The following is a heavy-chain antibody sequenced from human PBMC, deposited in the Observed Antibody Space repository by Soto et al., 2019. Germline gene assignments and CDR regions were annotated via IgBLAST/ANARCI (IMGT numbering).Heavy chain of an antibody. V-gene: IGHV1-18*01. D-gene: IGHD1-1*01. Sequence: QVQLVQSGAEVKKPGASVKVSCKASGYTFTSYGISWVRQASGQGLEWMGWISAYNGNTKYAQKLQGRVTMTTDTSTSTAYMELRSLRSDDTAVYYWARDAAYKWNDGGWFDPWGQGTLVTVSS. CDR2: ISAYNGNT. CDR3: ARDAAYKWNDGGWFDP. J-gene: IGHJ5*02. CDR1: GYTFTSYG.